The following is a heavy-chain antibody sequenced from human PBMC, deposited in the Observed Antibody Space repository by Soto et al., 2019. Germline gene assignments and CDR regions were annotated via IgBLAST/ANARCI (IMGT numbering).Heavy chain of an antibody. Sequence: QVQLVQSGAEVKKPGASVKVSCKASGYTFTSYAMHWVRQAPGQRLEWLGWINAGNGNTKYSQKFQGRVTITRDTSASTAYMELSSLRSADTAVYYCASGPGGPDGPGDYWGQGTLVTVSS. CDR1: GYTFTSYA. V-gene: IGHV1-3*01. CDR2: INAGNGNT. J-gene: IGHJ4*02. CDR3: ASGPGGPDGPGDY. D-gene: IGHD2-15*01.